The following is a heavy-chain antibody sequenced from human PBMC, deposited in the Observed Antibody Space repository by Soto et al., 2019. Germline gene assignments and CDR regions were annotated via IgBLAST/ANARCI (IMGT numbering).Heavy chain of an antibody. V-gene: IGHV4-38-2*01. D-gene: IGHD3-22*01. CDR3: ARNKMYYDNSGNYPLDGFDI. CDR1: GYSISRGFY. Sequence: PSETLSLTCALSGYSISRGFYWGWIRQSPGKGLEWIGSIYHTGNAYYNASLRSRVTISVEKSKNQFSLKLPSVTAADTAVYYCARNKMYYDNSGNYPLDGFDIWGQGTMVTVSS. J-gene: IGHJ3*02. CDR2: IYHTGNA.